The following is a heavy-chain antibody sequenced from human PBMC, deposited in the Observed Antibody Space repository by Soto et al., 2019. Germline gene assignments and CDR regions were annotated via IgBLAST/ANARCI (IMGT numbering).Heavy chain of an antibody. J-gene: IGHJ6*03. V-gene: IGHV3-66*01. Sequence: GGSLRLSCAASGFTVSSNYMSWVRQAPGKGLEWVSVIYSGGSTYYADSVKGRFTISKDNSKNTLYLQMNSLRAEDTAVYYCAREGQQWGREDYYYYMDVWGKGTTVTVSS. D-gene: IGHD6-19*01. CDR2: IYSGGST. CDR3: AREGQQWGREDYYYYMDV. CDR1: GFTVSSNY.